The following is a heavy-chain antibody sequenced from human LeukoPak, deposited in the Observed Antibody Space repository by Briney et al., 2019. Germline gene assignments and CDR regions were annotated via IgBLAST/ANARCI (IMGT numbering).Heavy chain of an antibody. D-gene: IGHD6-19*01. CDR1: GFTFSSYA. CDR2: INQDGDEK. V-gene: IGHV3-7*01. J-gene: IGHJ4*02. CDR3: AKDAWAVAASYYFDY. Sequence: PGGSLRLSCAASGFTFSSYAMSWVRQAPGKGLEWVANINQDGDEKYYVESVKGRITISRDNAKNSLYLQMNSLRAEDTAVDYCAKDAWAVAASYYFDYWGQGTLVTVSS.